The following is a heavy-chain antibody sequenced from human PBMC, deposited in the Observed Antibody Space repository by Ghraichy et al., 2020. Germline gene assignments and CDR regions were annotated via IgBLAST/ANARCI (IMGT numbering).Heavy chain of an antibody. D-gene: IGHD3-16*02. V-gene: IGHV3-33*01. CDR2: IWYDGSNK. CDR3: ARDVNHYVWGSYRYLGLDY. Sequence: GGSLRLSCAASGFTFSSYGMHWVRQAPGKGLEWVAVIWYDGSNKYYADSVKGRFTISRDNSKNTLYLQMNSLRAEDTAVYYCARDVNHYVWGSYRYLGLDYWGQGTLVTVSS. CDR1: GFTFSSYG. J-gene: IGHJ4*02.